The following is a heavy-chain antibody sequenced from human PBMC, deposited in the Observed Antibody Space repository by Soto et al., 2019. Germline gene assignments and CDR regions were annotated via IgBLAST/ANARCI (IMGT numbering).Heavy chain of an antibody. CDR3: ARGGGVGVAGSAAFDM. Sequence: QLHLVQSGAVVKKPGASVTVSCSASGYPVTAYYMHWVRQAPGRGLEWMGGINPATGAAKYTQTFPGRVTMTRDTSTSKGFMELSGLTSEDTAVFYCARGGGVGVAGSAAFDMWGQGTLVTVSS. V-gene: IGHV1-2*02. CDR1: GYPVTAYY. D-gene: IGHD3-3*01. J-gene: IGHJ3*02. CDR2: INPATGAA.